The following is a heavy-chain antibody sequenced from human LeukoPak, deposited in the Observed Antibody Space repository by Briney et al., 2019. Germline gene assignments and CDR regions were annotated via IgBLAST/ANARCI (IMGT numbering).Heavy chain of an antibody. Sequence: GGSLRLSCAASGFTVSSNYMSWVRQAPGKGLEWVSVIYSGGSTYYADSVKGRFTISRDNSKNTLYLQMNSLRAVDTAVYYCARELYSGYDSAFDYWGQGTLVTVSS. D-gene: IGHD5-12*01. V-gene: IGHV3-66*01. CDR2: IYSGGST. J-gene: IGHJ4*02. CDR3: ARELYSGYDSAFDY. CDR1: GFTVSSNY.